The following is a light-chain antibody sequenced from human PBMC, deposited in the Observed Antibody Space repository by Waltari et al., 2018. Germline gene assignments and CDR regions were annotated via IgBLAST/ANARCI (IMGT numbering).Light chain of an antibody. CDR3: QPFKKYL. CDR1: QGISNY. CDR2: VAS. V-gene: IGKV1D-13*01. Sequence: IQMTQSPSSLSASVGDRVTITCRASQGISNYLNWYQQETGKAPKLLIYVASSLESGVPSRFSGSGSGTEFTLTISSLQPEDFATYECQPFKKYLFGGGTKVEIK. J-gene: IGKJ4*01.